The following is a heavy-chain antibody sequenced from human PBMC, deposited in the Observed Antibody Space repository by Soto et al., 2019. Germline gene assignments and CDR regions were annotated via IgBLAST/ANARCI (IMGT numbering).Heavy chain of an antibody. CDR2: INTDTGGT. CDR3: TRDPIGGETPYYCAF. Sequence: QIQLVQSGAEVKKPGASVKVSCRASGYTFSGYYMHWLRQAPGQGPEWLGWINTDTGGTDSAHKFQGRVTMTRDTSISTAYLELSSLRSDYTAEYYCTRDPIGGETPYYCAFSGQGTLVTVSS. V-gene: IGHV1-2*07. CDR1: GYTFSGYY. J-gene: IGHJ4*02. D-gene: IGHD3-10*01.